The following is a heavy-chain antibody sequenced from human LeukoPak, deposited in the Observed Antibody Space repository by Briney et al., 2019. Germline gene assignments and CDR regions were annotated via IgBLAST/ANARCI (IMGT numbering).Heavy chain of an antibody. CDR1: GDSVSSNSAA. Sequence: SQTLSLTCTMSGDSVSSNSAAWYWIRQSPSRGLEWLGRTYYRSKWYNDYAVSVKSRITINPDTSKNQFSLQLNSVTPEDTAVYYCARDSGSYSYWYFDLWGRGTLVTVSS. V-gene: IGHV6-1*01. D-gene: IGHD1-26*01. CDR3: ARDSGSYSYWYFDL. J-gene: IGHJ2*01. CDR2: TYYRSKWYN.